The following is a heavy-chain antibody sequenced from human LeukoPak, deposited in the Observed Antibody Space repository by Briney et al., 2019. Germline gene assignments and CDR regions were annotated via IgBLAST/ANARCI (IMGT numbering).Heavy chain of an antibody. Sequence: GAPVKVSCKASGYTFTSYYMHWVRQAPGQGLEWMGIINPSGGSTSYAQKFQGRATMTRDTSTSTVYMELSSLRSEDTAVYYCARASLDLRLGYWGQGTPVTVSS. D-gene: IGHD2-2*01. CDR2: INPSGGST. J-gene: IGHJ4*02. CDR1: GYTFTSYY. V-gene: IGHV1-46*01. CDR3: ARASLDLRLGY.